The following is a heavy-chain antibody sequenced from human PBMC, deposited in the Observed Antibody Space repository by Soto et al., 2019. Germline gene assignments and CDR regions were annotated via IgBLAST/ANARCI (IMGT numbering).Heavy chain of an antibody. CDR2: ISSSGSTI. D-gene: IGHD3-3*01. Sequence: GALRLSCAASGFTFSDYYMSWIRQAPGKGLEWVSYISSSGSTIYYADSVKGRFTISRDNAKNSLYLQMNSLRAEDTAVYYCARVVLRFLEWLYGPDAFDIWGQGTMVTVSS. CDR3: ARVVLRFLEWLYGPDAFDI. CDR1: GFTFSDYY. V-gene: IGHV3-11*01. J-gene: IGHJ3*02.